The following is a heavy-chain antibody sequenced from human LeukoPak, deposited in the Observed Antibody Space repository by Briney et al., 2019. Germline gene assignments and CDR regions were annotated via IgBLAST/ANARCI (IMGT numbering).Heavy chain of an antibody. CDR1: GFTFSYYG. CDR2: ISYDGSNE. Sequence: AGGSLRLSCAASGFTFSYYGMHWVRQAPGKGLEWVVVISYDGSNEYYADSVKGRFTISRDNSKNTLYLQMNSLRAEDTAIYYCARAGRDGYNSFDYWGQGTLVTVSS. J-gene: IGHJ4*02. V-gene: IGHV3-30*03. D-gene: IGHD5-24*01. CDR3: ARAGRDGYNSFDY.